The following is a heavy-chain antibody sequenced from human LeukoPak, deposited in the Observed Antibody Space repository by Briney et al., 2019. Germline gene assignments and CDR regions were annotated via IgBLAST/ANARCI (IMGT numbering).Heavy chain of an antibody. CDR2: IYPGDSDT. V-gene: IGHV5-51*01. Sequence: GESLKISCKGSGYSFTNYWIAWVRQMLGKGLEWMGIIYPGDSDTRYSPSFQGQVTISADKSISTAYLQWSSLKASDTAMYYCARHGVASGSSSDYWGQGTLVTVSS. D-gene: IGHD1-26*01. CDR1: GYSFTNYW. J-gene: IGHJ4*02. CDR3: ARHGVASGSSSDY.